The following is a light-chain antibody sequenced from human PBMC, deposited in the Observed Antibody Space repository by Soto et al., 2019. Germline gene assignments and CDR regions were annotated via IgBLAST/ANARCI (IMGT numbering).Light chain of an antibody. V-gene: IGLV2-14*01. CDR3: SSYTSSSPLYV. Sequence: QSALTQPASVSGSPGQSITISCTGTNSDIGFYNYVSWYQQHPGEAPKLIIYEVAKRPSGVSSRFSGSKSGNTASLTISGLQAKDEADYHCSSYTSSSPLYVFGTGTKVTVL. J-gene: IGLJ1*01. CDR2: EVA. CDR1: NSDIGFYNY.